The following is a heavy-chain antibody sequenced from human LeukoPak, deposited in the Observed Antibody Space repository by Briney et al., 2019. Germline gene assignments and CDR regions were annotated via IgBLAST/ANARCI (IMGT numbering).Heavy chain of an antibody. D-gene: IGHD2-15*01. Sequence: SETLSLTCTVSGGSITSHYWSWIRQPPGKGLEWIGYMYYSGFSNYNPSLKSRVTISIDTSKNQFSLKLSSVTAADTAVYHCARDAIDGGYYMDVWGRGTTVTVSS. CDR3: ARDAIDGGYYMDV. V-gene: IGHV4-59*11. J-gene: IGHJ6*03. CDR2: MYYSGFS. CDR1: GGSITSHY.